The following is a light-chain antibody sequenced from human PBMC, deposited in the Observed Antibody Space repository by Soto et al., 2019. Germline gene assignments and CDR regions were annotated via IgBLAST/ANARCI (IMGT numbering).Light chain of an antibody. CDR1: QSVGRN. J-gene: IGKJ4*01. CDR2: GAS. Sequence: EIVMTQSPATLSVSPGERATLSCRASQSVGRNLAWYQQKPGQAPRLLIYGASTRATGIPARFSGSGSGTEFTLTISSLQSEDFAMYSCQQYNHLPPLTFGGGTKVEIK. CDR3: QQYNHLPPLT. V-gene: IGKV3-15*01.